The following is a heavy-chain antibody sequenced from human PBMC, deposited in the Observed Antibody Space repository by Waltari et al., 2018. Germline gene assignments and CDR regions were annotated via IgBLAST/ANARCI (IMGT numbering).Heavy chain of an antibody. CDR3: ARVPTSWFDP. Sequence: QVQLQESGPGLVKPSETLSLTCTVSGGSISSYYWSWIRQPPGKGLEWIGYIYYSGSTNYNPPLKSRVTISVDTSKNQFSLKLSSVTAADTAVYYCARVPTSWFDPWGQGTLVTVSS. CDR2: IYYSGST. CDR1: GGSISSYY. V-gene: IGHV4-59*01. D-gene: IGHD1-1*01. J-gene: IGHJ5*02.